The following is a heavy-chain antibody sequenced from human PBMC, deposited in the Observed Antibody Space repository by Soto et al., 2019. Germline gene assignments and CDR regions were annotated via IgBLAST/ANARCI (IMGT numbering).Heavy chain of an antibody. D-gene: IGHD6-13*01. V-gene: IGHV1-18*01. CDR2: ISAYNGNT. CDR1: GYTFTSYG. J-gene: IGHJ6*03. Sequence: ASVKVSCKASGYTFTSYGISWVRQAPGQGLEWMGWISAYNGNTNYAQKLQGRVTMTTDTSTSTAYMELRSLRSDDTAVYYCARASGIAAAGMVGYYYYYMDVWGKGTTVTVSS. CDR3: ARASGIAAAGMVGYYYYYMDV.